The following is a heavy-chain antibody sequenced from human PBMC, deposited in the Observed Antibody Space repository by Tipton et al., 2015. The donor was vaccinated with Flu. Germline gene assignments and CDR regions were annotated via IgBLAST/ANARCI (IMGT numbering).Heavy chain of an antibody. Sequence: TLSLTCTVSGGSISSGGYYWSWIRQHPGKGLEWIGYIYYSGSTYYNPSLKSRVTISVDTSKNQFSLKLSSVTAADTAVYYCAGTGFIVGATTSPSFDYWGQGTLVTFSS. CDR1: GGSISSGGYY. V-gene: IGHV4-31*03. CDR3: AGTGFIVGATTSPSFDY. D-gene: IGHD1-26*01. CDR2: IYYSGST. J-gene: IGHJ4*02.